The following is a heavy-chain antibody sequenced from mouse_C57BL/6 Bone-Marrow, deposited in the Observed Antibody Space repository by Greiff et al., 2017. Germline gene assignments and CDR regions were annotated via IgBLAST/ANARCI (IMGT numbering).Heavy chain of an antibody. CDR1: GYTFTNYW. CDR2: IYPGGGST. V-gene: IGHV1-63*01. D-gene: IGHD6-1*01. Sequence: VPLQQSGAELVRPGTSVKMSCKASGYTFTNYWIGWAKQRPGHGLEWIGDIYPGGGSTNYNEQFKGMATLTADQSSSTAYMQFSSLTSEDSAIYYCARCSYDYAMDYWGQGTSVTVSS. J-gene: IGHJ4*01. CDR3: ARCSYDYAMDY.